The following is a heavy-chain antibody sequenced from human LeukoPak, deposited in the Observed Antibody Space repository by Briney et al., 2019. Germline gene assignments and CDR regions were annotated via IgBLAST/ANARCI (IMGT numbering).Heavy chain of an antibody. CDR1: GGSVSSGSYY. J-gene: IGHJ4*02. D-gene: IGHD6-6*01. Sequence: SETLSLTCTVSGGSVSSGSYYWSWIRQPPGKGLEWIGYIYYSGSTDYNPSLKSRVTISVDTYKNQFSLKLSSVTAADTAVYYCASSYSSSSYDYWGQGTLVTVSS. CDR3: ASSYSSSSYDY. CDR2: IYYSGST. V-gene: IGHV4-61*01.